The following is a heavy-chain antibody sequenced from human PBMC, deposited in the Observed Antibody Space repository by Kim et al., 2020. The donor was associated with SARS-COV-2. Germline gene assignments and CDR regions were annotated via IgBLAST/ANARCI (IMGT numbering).Heavy chain of an antibody. D-gene: IGHD6-13*01. CDR1: GFTFDDYA. V-gene: IGHV3-9*01. J-gene: IGHJ4*02. Sequence: GGSLRLSCAASGFTFDDYAMHWVRQAPGKGLEWVSGISWNSGSIGYADSVKGRFTISRDNSKNSLYLQMNSLRAEDTALYYCAKASYSSSWASDYWGQGTLVTVSS. CDR3: AKASYSSSWASDY. CDR2: ISWNSGSI.